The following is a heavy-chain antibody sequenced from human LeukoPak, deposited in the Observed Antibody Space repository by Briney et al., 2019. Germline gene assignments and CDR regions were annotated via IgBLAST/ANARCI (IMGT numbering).Heavy chain of an antibody. CDR3: VRDTKDY. J-gene: IGHJ4*02. CDR1: EFTFSSYY. CDR2: IRADGSAQ. V-gene: IGHV3-7*01. Sequence: GGSLRLSCAASEFTFSSYYMTWVRQAPGKGLEWVGSIRADGSAQFYVDSVKGRFTISRDNTKNSLYLQLNSLRADDTAIYYCVRDTKDYWGQGTLVTVSS. D-gene: IGHD2-8*01.